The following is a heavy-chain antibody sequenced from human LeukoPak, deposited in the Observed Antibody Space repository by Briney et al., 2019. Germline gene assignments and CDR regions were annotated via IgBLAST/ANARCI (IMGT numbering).Heavy chain of an antibody. Sequence: SETLSLTCIVSTDSIRTSYWSWVRQPPGKALEWIGFVYYTGSTNYNPSLKSRVIMSVDMSKNQLSLKVRSVTAADTAVYYCARLAGSEDGGYDRNYFASWGRGTLVTVTS. CDR3: ARLAGSEDGGYDRNYFAS. J-gene: IGHJ4*02. V-gene: IGHV4-59*08. CDR2: VYYTGST. D-gene: IGHD5-12*01. CDR1: TDSIRTSY.